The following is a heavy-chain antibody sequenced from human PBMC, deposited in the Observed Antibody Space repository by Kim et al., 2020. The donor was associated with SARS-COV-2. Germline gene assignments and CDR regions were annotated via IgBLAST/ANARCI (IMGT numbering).Heavy chain of an antibody. Sequence: KFQGRVTITADESTSTAYMELSSLRSEDTAVYYCARYYYDSSGLDWYFDLWGRGTLVTVSS. CDR3: ARYYYDSSGLDWYFDL. J-gene: IGHJ2*01. V-gene: IGHV1-69*01. D-gene: IGHD3-22*01.